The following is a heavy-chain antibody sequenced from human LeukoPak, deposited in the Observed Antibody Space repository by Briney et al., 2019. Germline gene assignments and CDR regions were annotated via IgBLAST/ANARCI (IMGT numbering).Heavy chain of an antibody. J-gene: IGHJ4*02. CDR1: GYTFTSDY. Sequence: EASVKVSCTASGYTFTSDYMHWVRQAPGQGLEWMGIINPSFCSTSYAQKFQGRVTLTTDTSTSTVYMQLSSLRSEDTAVYDCARGSSGWYSVAYWGQGTLVTVSS. V-gene: IGHV1-46*01. D-gene: IGHD6-19*01. CDR3: ARGSSGWYSVAY. CDR2: INPSFCST.